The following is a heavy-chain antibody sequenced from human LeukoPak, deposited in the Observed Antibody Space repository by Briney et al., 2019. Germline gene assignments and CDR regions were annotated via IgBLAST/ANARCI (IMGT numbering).Heavy chain of an antibody. CDR1: SASVNSGSYY. D-gene: IGHD3-10*01. CDR3: ASSERLRSYYHKNHYSHLDY. J-gene: IGHJ4*02. V-gene: IGHV4-61*01. Sequence: SETLSLTCIVSSASVNSGSYYWSWIRQPQGKGLEWIGHTYYSGGTNYNPSLKTRVTISVDTSKNQLSLKLSSVTAADTAVYYCASSERLRSYYHKNHYSHLDYWGQGALVTVSS. CDR2: TYYSGGT.